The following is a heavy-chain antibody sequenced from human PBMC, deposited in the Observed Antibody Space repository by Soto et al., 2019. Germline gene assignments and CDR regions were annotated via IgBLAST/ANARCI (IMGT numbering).Heavy chain of an antibody. Sequence: PGGSLRLSCAASGLTFDGYAMHWVRQAPGKGLEWVSGISWNSGSIGYADSVKGRFTISRDNAKNSLYLQMNSLRAEDTALYYCAKVGLRALYYYYMDVWGKGTTVTVSS. V-gene: IGHV3-9*01. CDR3: AKVGLRALYYYYMDV. CDR2: ISWNSGSI. CDR1: GLTFDGYA. D-gene: IGHD4-17*01. J-gene: IGHJ6*03.